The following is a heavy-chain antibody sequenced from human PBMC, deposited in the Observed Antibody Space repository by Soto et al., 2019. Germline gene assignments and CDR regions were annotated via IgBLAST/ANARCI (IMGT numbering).Heavy chain of an antibody. CDR3: AGDGPPLFD. J-gene: IGHJ4*02. Sequence: QVQLVQSGAEVKKPGASVKVSCKASGYTFASYAISWVRQAPGQGLEWMGWISAYNGNTNDAQKLQGRVTMTTDTSTSTAYMELRSLSSDVTDVEYGAGDGPPLFDWGQGTLVSVSS. CDR2: ISAYNGNT. D-gene: IGHD3-10*02. V-gene: IGHV1-18*01. CDR1: GYTFASYA.